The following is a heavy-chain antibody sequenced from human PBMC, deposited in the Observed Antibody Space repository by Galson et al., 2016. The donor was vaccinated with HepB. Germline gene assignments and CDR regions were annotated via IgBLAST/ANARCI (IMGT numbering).Heavy chain of an antibody. CDR2: ISGSGGGT. D-gene: IGHD2-21*01. Sequence: SLRLSCAASGFTFSTYAMSWVRQAPGKGLEWVSLISGSGGGTLYADSVKGRFTISRDNSKKTLYLQMNSLRAGDTAVYYCAKGPEYCGGDCYNAFDIWGQGTMVTVSS. CDR1: GFTFSTYA. V-gene: IGHV3-23*01. J-gene: IGHJ3*02. CDR3: AKGPEYCGGDCYNAFDI.